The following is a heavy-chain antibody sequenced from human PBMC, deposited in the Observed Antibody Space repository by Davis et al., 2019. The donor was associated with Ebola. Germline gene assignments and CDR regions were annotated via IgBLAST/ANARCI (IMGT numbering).Heavy chain of an antibody. CDR2: IYYSGST. Sequence: SETLSLTCTVSGGSISSGGYYWSWIRQPPGKGLEWIGYIYYSGSTNYNPSLKSRVTISVDTSKNQFSLKLSSVTAADTAVYYCARGTTVIYYYYYGMDVWGQGTTVTVSS. J-gene: IGHJ6*02. V-gene: IGHV4-61*08. CDR1: GGSISSGGYY. D-gene: IGHD4-17*01. CDR3: ARGTTVIYYYYYGMDV.